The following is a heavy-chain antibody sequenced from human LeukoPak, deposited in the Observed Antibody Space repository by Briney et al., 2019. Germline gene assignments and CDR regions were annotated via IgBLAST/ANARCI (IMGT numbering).Heavy chain of an antibody. CDR3: DL. V-gene: IGHV3-30*04. D-gene: IGHD3-3*01. Sequence: PGGSLRLSCAASAFTFSSYSMHWVRQAPGKGLEWVSAISNDGKKIYNADSVKGRFTISRDNCKNTLFLQMNSLRGSASAPTPRDL. CDR1: AFTFSSYS. J-gene: IGHJ2*01. CDR2: ISNDGKKI.